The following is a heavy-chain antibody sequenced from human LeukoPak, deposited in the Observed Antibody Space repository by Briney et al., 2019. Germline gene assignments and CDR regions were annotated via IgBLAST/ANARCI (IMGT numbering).Heavy chain of an antibody. CDR2: IYTSGST. CDR1: GGSISSSSYY. D-gene: IGHD2-2*02. Sequence: SETLSLTCTVSGGSISSSSYYWGWIRQPPGKGLEWIGRIYTSGSTNYNPSLKSRVTMSVDTSKNQFSLKLSSVTAADTAVYYCARDSLPVYCSSTSCYTDYYYYMDVWGKGTTVTVSS. CDR3: ARDSLPVYCSSTSCYTDYYYYMDV. V-gene: IGHV4-39*07. J-gene: IGHJ6*03.